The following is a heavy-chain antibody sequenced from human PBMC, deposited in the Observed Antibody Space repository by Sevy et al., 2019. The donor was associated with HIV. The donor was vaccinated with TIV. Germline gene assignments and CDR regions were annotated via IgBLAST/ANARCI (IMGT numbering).Heavy chain of an antibody. V-gene: IGHV3-73*01. D-gene: IGHD3-22*01. Sequence: GGSLRLSCAASGFTFLGSTVHWVRQASGKGLEWVGLFRSRPNNYATAYSESVKGRFTISRDDSKNTAFLQMNSLKTEDTAVYFCVGETQYYDISAYYPLGFWGQGTLVTVSS. J-gene: IGHJ4*02. CDR2: FRSRPNNYAT. CDR1: GFTFLGST. CDR3: VGETQYYDISAYYPLGF.